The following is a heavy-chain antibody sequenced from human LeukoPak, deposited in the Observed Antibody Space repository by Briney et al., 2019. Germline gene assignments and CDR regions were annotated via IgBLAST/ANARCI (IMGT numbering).Heavy chain of an antibody. CDR2: IIPIFGTA. J-gene: IGHJ6*04. CDR3: VRDRLGGGMDV. Sequence: SVKVSCKASGGSFSSYAINWVRQAPGQGLEWMGGIIPIFGTANYAQKFQGRVTITADESTSTAYMELSSLRYEDTAVYYWVRDRLGGGMDVGGKGTTVTVSS. V-gene: IGHV1-69*13. CDR1: GGSFSSYA. D-gene: IGHD3-16*01.